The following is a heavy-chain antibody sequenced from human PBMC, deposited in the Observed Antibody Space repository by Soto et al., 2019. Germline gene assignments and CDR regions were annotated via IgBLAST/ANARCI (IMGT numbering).Heavy chain of an antibody. CDR2: IYYSGST. V-gene: IGHV4-30-2*01. D-gene: IGHD1-26*01. CDR1: GDSISSGGYS. CDR3: ARDSRGGYYFDY. Sequence: QLQLQESGSGLVKPSQTLSLTCAVSGDSISSGGYSWNWIRQPPGKGLEWIGYIYYSGSTYYNPSLKSRLTIAVDRSKNQFFLRLTSVTAADTAVYYCARDSRGGYYFDYWGQGTLVTVSS. J-gene: IGHJ4*02.